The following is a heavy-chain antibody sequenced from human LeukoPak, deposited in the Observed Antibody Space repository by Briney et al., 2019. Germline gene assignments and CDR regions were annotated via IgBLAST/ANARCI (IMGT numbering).Heavy chain of an antibody. J-gene: IGHJ4*02. CDR3: SASTWYDGAFDY. CDR1: GFTFSSYT. D-gene: IGHD6-13*01. V-gene: IGHV3-23*01. Sequence: PGGSLRLSCAASGFTFSSYTMTWVRQAPGKGLEWVSTITGSGGTTFYADSVKGRFTISRDNSRNTLYLQMNSLRAEDTAVYYCSASTWYDGAFDYWGQGTLVTVSS. CDR2: ITGSGGTT.